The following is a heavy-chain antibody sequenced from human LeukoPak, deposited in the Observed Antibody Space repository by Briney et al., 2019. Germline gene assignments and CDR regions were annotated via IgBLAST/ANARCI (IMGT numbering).Heavy chain of an antibody. CDR1: GFTFSSYS. J-gene: IGHJ6*02. V-gene: IGHV3-21*01. CDR2: ISSSSSYI. CDR3: ARDWGYYYYYGMDV. D-gene: IGHD3-16*01. Sequence: SGGSLRLSCAASGFTFSSYSMNWVRQAPGKGLEWVSSISSSSSYIYYADSVKGRFTISRDNVKNSLYLQMNSLRAEDTAVYYCARDWGYYYYYGMDVWGQGTTVTVSS.